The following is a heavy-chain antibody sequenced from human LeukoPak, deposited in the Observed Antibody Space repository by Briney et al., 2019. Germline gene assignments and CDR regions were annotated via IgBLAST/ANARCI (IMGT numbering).Heavy chain of an antibody. CDR3: ARQVGATAFDY. D-gene: IGHD1-26*01. J-gene: IGHJ4*02. V-gene: IGHV1-46*01. Sequence: VASVKVSCKATGYTFTSYYMHWVRQAPGQGLEWVGIINPSGGSTSYAQKFQGRVTMTRDTSTSTVYMELSSLRSEDTAVYYCARQVGATAFDYWGQGTLVTVSS. CDR2: INPSGGST. CDR1: GYTFTSYY.